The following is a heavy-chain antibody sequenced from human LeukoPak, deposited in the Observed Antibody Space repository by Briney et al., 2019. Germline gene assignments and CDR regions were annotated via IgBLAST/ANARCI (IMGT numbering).Heavy chain of an antibody. CDR1: GFSFSSYA. Sequence: GGSLRLSCAASGFSFSSYAMSWVRQAPGKGLGWVSAISGSGGSTYYADSVKGRFTISRDNSKNTLYLQMNSLRAEDTAVYYCAKAIIVVVPAAMAPDYWGQGTLVTVSS. D-gene: IGHD2-2*01. CDR2: ISGSGGST. J-gene: IGHJ4*02. CDR3: AKAIIVVVPAAMAPDY. V-gene: IGHV3-23*01.